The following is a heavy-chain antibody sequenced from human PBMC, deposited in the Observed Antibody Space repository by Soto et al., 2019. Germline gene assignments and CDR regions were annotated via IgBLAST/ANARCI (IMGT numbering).Heavy chain of an antibody. CDR3: ARGPSLSCSGGTCYMGVFDI. CDR1: GDSVSSDSAA. V-gene: IGHV6-1*01. CDR2: TYYRSKWFN. D-gene: IGHD2-15*01. Sequence: SQTLSLTCAISGDSVSSDSAAWNWIRQSPSRGLEWLGRTYYRSKWFNEYAVSVKSRIAINPDTSKNQFSLQLKSVTPEDTAVYYFARGPSLSCSGGTCYMGVFDIWGQGTVVTVSS. J-gene: IGHJ3*02.